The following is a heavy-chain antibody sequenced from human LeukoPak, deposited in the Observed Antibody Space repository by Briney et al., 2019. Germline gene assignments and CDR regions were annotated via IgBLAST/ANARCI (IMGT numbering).Heavy chain of an antibody. CDR1: GGSISSSSYD. J-gene: IGHJ3*01. CDR2: MSYSGST. D-gene: IGHD5-12*01. CDR3: ARASLLDIVATYSSSRSGFAFDV. Sequence: SETLSLTCTVSGGSISSSSYDWGWIRQPPGQGLEWIGSMSYSGSTYYHPSLKSRVTISVDTSKNQFSLKLSSVIAADAAVYYCARASLLDIVATYSSSRSGFAFDVWGQGTVVTVSS. V-gene: IGHV4-39*01.